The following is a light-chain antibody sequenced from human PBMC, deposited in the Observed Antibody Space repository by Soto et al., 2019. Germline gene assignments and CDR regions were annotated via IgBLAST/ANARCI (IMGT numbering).Light chain of an antibody. CDR2: LNSDGSH. V-gene: IGLV4-69*01. CDR1: SGHSTYA. CDR3: QTWGTGPWV. J-gene: IGLJ3*02. Sequence: QAVLTQSTSASASVGASVKLTCTLSSGHSTYAIAWHQQQPEKGPRYLLKLNSDGSHSKGDGIPDRFSGSSSGAERYLTISSLLSEDEADYYCQTWGTGPWVFGGGTQLTV.